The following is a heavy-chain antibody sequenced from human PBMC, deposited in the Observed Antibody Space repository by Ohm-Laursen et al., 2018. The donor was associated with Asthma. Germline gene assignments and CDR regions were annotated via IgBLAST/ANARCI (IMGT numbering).Heavy chain of an antibody. J-gene: IGHJ4*02. Sequence: DPVKGRFTISRDNSKNTLYLQMNSLRVEDTALYYCAKAPPTVVTLIFDSWGQGTLVTVSS. V-gene: IGHV3-23*01. CDR3: AKAPPTVVTLIFDS. D-gene: IGHD4-23*01.